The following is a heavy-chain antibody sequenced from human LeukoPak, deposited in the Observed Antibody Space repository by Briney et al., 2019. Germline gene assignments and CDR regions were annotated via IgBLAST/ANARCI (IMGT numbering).Heavy chain of an antibody. CDR1: GFTVSSNY. Sequence: PGGSLRLSCAISGFTVSSNYISWVRQAPGKGLEWVSVIYGGDNTVYADSVKGRITISRDNSKNTVYLQMNSLRAEDTAVYYCARAMSTFGGVRNYFDSWGQGTLVTVSS. CDR2: IYGGDNT. J-gene: IGHJ4*02. V-gene: IGHV3-53*01. D-gene: IGHD3-16*01. CDR3: ARAMSTFGGVRNYFDS.